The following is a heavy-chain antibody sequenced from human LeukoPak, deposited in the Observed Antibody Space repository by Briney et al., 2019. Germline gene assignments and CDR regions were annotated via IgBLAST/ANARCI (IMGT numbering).Heavy chain of an antibody. CDR1: GFTFSDYY. CDR2: ISNSGDTV. J-gene: IGHJ6*02. V-gene: IGHV3-11*01. D-gene: IGHD2-8*01. Sequence: GGSLRLSCAASGFTFSDYYMTWLRQAPGKGLEWLSYISNSGDTVFYADSVKGRFTVSRDNAKRSLYLQIESLRDDDTAVYHCALGTINKDFYFGMDVWGQGTTVTVSS. CDR3: ALGTINKDFYFGMDV.